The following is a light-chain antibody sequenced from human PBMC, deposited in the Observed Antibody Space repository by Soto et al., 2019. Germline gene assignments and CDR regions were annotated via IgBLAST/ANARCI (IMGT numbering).Light chain of an antibody. CDR3: QQSYRTPMYT. J-gene: IGKJ2*01. Sequence: DIPMTQSPSSLSASVGDRVTITCRASQSISSYLNWYQQKPGKAPKLLIYAASSVQSGVPSRFSGSGSGTDFTLTISSLQPEEFATYYCQQSYRTPMYTFGPGPSWSSN. CDR2: AAS. CDR1: QSISSY. V-gene: IGKV1-39*01.